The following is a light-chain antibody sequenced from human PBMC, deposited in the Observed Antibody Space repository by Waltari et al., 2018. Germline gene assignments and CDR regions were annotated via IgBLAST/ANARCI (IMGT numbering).Light chain of an antibody. CDR1: SSNIGAYD. V-gene: IGLV1-40*01. CDR2: GTN. J-gene: IGLJ2*01. CDR3: QTYDRSLSASV. Sequence: QSVLAQPPSVSGTPGQRVTISCTGSSSNIGAYDVHWYQQLPGTAPKLLIYGTNSRPSGVPDRFPGSKSVTSASLVIAGLQVEDEADYYCQTYDRSLSASVFGGGTKLTVL.